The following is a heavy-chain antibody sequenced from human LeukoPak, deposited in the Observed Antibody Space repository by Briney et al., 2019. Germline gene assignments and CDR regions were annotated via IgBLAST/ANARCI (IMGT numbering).Heavy chain of an antibody. Sequence: SETLSLTCGVYGGSFSAYYWSWIRQPPGKGLEWIGEINESGSTNYNSSLKSLVTISVDTPKNQFSLKLTSVTAADTAVYYCVTSRKYTGSDWVNWFDPWGQGTLVTVSS. CDR2: INESGST. J-gene: IGHJ5*02. CDR1: GGSFSAYY. D-gene: IGHD5-12*01. V-gene: IGHV4-34*01. CDR3: VTSRKYTGSDWVNWFDP.